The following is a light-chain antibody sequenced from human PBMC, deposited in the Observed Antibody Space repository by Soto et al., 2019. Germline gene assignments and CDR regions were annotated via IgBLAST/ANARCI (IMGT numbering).Light chain of an antibody. Sequence: QSVLTQPRSVSGSPGQSVTISCTGTSSDVGGYNYVSWYQQHPGKAPKLMIYDVSKRPSGDPDRFSGSRSGNTASLTISGLQDEDEADYYCCSCADSSTSMFGAGTKVTVL. CDR2: DVS. J-gene: IGLJ3*02. V-gene: IGLV2-11*01. CDR3: CSCADSSTSM. CDR1: SSDVGGYNY.